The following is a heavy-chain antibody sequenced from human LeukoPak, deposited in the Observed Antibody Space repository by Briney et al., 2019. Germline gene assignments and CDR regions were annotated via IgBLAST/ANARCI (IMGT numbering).Heavy chain of an antibody. CDR3: ARDRYLFYITTEAPRSGDYYYGMDV. CDR2: ISAYNGNT. J-gene: IGHJ6*02. CDR1: GYTFTSYG. Sequence: ASVKVSCKASGYTFTSYGISWVRQAPGQGLEWMGWISAYNGNTNYAQKLQGRVTMTTDTSTSTAYMELRSLRSDDTAVYYCARDRYLFYITTEAPRSGDYYYGMDVWGQGTTVTVSS. D-gene: IGHD3-22*01. V-gene: IGHV1-18*01.